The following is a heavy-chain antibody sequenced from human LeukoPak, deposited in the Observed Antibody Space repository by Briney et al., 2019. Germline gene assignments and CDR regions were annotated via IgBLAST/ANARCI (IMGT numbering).Heavy chain of an antibody. V-gene: IGHV2-70*11. CDR2: IDWDDDK. J-gene: IGHJ4*02. D-gene: IGHD3-3*01. CDR3: ARTQGTYDFWSGTLYYFDY. CDR1: GFSLSTSGMC. Sequence: ESGPALVKPTQTLTLTCTFSGFSLSTSGMCVSWIRQPPGKALEWLARIDWDDDKYYSTSLKTRLTISKDTSKNQVVLTMTNMDPVDTATYYCARTQGTYDFWSGTLYYFDYWGQGTLVTVSS.